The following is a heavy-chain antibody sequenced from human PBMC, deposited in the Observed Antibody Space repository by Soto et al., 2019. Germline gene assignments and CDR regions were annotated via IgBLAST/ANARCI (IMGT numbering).Heavy chain of an antibody. J-gene: IGHJ4*02. CDR1: GFTFSGYW. D-gene: IGHD2-15*01. V-gene: IGHV3-74*01. Sequence: WGSLRLSCAASGFTFSGYWMHWVRQAPGKGLVWVSRINSDGSSTSYADSVKGRFTISRDNAKNTLYLQMNSLRAEDTAVYYCVRTSLVVAAATREDYWGQGTLVTVSS. CDR3: VRTSLVVAAATREDY. CDR2: INSDGSST.